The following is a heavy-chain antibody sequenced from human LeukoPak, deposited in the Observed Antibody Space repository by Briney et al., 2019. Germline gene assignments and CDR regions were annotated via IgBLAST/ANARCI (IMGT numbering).Heavy chain of an antibody. J-gene: IGHJ4*02. Sequence: QPGGSLRLSCAASGFTFSSYEMNWVRQVPGKGLEWVSYISSIGSTIYYADSVKGRFTISRDNAKNSLYLQMNSLRAEDTAVYYCAREARSSGYYFDYWGQGTQVTVSS. CDR3: AREARSSGYYFDY. CDR2: ISSIGSTI. CDR1: GFTFSSYE. D-gene: IGHD3-22*01. V-gene: IGHV3-48*03.